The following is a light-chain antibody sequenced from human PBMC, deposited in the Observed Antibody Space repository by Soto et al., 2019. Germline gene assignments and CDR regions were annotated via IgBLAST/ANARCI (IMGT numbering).Light chain of an antibody. Sequence: QSALTQPASVSGSPGQSITISCTGTSGDIGGYNYVSWYQQHPGKAPKLLISEVTNRPSGVSNRFSGSKSGNTASLTISGLQAEDEADYYCSSYTSSSTLVFGGGTQLTVL. J-gene: IGLJ3*02. CDR1: SGDIGGYNY. CDR3: SSYTSSSTLV. V-gene: IGLV2-14*01. CDR2: EVT.